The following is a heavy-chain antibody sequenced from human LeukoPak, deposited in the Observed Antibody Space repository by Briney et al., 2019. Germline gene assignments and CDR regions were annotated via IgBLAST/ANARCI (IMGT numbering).Heavy chain of an antibody. J-gene: IGHJ4*02. D-gene: IGHD5-12*01. CDR2: INAGTGDT. Sequence: GASVKVSCKASGYTFTSYSMHWVRQAPGQRLEWMGWINAGTGDTKYSQGRVTITRDTSTSTAYMELRSLRSDDTAVYYCARHAESGSDRFDHWGRGTLVTVSS. V-gene: IGHV1-3*01. CDR1: GYTFTSYS. CDR3: ARHAESGSDRFDH.